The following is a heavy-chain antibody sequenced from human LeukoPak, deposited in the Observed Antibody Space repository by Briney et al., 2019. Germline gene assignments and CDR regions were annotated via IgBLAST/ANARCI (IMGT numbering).Heavy chain of an antibody. V-gene: IGHV3-7*01. CDR3: ARDPGVVVVPTNWYFDL. CDR2: IKQDGSEK. CDR1: GFTFSSYW. D-gene: IGHD2-2*01. J-gene: IGHJ2*01. Sequence: GGSLRLSSAASGFTFSSYWMSWVRQAPGKGLEWVANIKQDGSEKYYVDSVKGRFTISRDNAKNSLYLQMNSLRAEDTAVYYCARDPGVVVVPTNWYFDLWGRGTLVTVSS.